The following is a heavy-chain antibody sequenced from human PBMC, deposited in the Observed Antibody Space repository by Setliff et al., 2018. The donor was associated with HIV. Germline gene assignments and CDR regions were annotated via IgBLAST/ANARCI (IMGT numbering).Heavy chain of an antibody. CDR3: ARDRTEFVDGGYYPYYFDS. J-gene: IGHJ4*02. CDR1: GGSINSFY. Sequence: PSETLSLTCTVSGGSINSFYWNWVRQPAGRGLGWIGRIFASGNTNYNPYLKSRVTMSVDTSKNQFSLNLNSVTAADTAVYYFARDRTEFVDGGYYPYYFDSWGQGTLVTVSS. D-gene: IGHD3-22*01. V-gene: IGHV4-4*07. CDR2: IFASGNT.